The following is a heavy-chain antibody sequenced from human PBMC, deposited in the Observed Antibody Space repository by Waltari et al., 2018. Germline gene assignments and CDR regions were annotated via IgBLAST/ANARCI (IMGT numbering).Heavy chain of an antibody. J-gene: IGHJ4*02. CDR1: GYSISSGYY. V-gene: IGHV4-38-2*01. D-gene: IGHD3-3*01. CDR3: ARSRITIFGVVNDFDY. CDR2: IYHSGST. Sequence: QVQLQESGPGLVKPSETLSLTCAVSGYSISSGYYWGWIRQLPGKGLEWIGSIYHSGSTYYNPSLKSRVTISVDTSKNQFSLKLSSVTAADTAVYYCARSRITIFGVVNDFDYWGQGTLVTVSS.